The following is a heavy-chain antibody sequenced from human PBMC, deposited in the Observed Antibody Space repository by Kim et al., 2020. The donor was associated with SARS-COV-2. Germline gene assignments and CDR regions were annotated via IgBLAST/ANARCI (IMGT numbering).Heavy chain of an antibody. D-gene: IGHD3-10*01. CDR1: GFTFSSYA. Sequence: GGSLRLSCAASGFTFSSYAMRWVRQAPGKGLEWVSAISGSGGSTYYADSVKGRFTISRDNSKNTLYLQMNSLRAEDTAVYYCAKDPRGVITIGYWGEGTLVTASS. V-gene: IGHV3-23*01. CDR2: ISGSGGST. CDR3: AKDPRGVITIGY. J-gene: IGHJ4*02.